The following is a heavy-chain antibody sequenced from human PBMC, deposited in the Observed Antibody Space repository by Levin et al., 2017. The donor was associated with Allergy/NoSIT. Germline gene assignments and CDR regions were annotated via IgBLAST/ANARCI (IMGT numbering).Heavy chain of an antibody. Sequence: RGESLKISCAASGFTFSSYAMSWVRQAPGKGLEWVSAISGSGGSTYYADSVKGRFTISRDNSKNTLYLQMNSLRAEDTAVYYCANGAAAGIPPFDYWGQGTLVTVSS. J-gene: IGHJ4*02. CDR3: ANGAAAGIPPFDY. D-gene: IGHD6-13*01. CDR1: GFTFSSYA. V-gene: IGHV3-23*01. CDR2: ISGSGGST.